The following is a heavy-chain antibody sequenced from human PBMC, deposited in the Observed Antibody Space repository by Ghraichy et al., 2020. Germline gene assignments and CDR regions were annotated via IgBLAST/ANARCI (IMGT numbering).Heavy chain of an antibody. CDR3: AKEGHSYFTGVFDY. D-gene: IGHD5-18*01. J-gene: IGHJ4*02. CDR2: ISYDGSNK. Sequence: GGSLRLSCAASGFTFSSYGMHWVRQAPGKGLEWVAVISYDGSNKYYADSVKGRFTISRDNSKNTLYLQMNSLRAEDTAVYYCAKEGHSYFTGVFDYWGQGTLVTVSS. CDR1: GFTFSSYG. V-gene: IGHV3-30*18.